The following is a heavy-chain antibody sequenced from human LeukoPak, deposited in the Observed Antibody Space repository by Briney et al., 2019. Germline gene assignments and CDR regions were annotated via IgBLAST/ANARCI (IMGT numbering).Heavy chain of an antibody. V-gene: IGHV1-69*06. CDR2: IISIFGTA. D-gene: IGHD3-10*01. Sequence: SVKVSCKASGGTFSSYAISWVRQAPGQGLEWMGGIISIFGTANYAQKFQGRVTITADKSTSTAYMELSSLRSEDTAVYYCARGYGSGSYSSFDYWGQGTLVTVSS. CDR1: GGTFSSYA. CDR3: ARGYGSGSYSSFDY. J-gene: IGHJ4*02.